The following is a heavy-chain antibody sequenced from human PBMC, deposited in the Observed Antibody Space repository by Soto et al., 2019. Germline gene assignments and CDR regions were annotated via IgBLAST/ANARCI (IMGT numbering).Heavy chain of an antibody. D-gene: IGHD1-26*01. CDR2: ISYDGSNK. CDR3: AKDRESGSYRGDYFDY. CDR1: GFTFSSYG. J-gene: IGHJ4*02. Sequence: RLSCAASGFTFSSYGMHWVRQAPGKGLEWVAVISYDGSNKYYADSVKGRFTISRDNSKNTLYLQMNSLRAEDTAVYYCAKDRESGSYRGDYFDYWGQGTLVTVSS. V-gene: IGHV3-30*18.